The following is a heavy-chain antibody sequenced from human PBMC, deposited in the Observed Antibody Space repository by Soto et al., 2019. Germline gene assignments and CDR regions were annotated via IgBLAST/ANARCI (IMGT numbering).Heavy chain of an antibody. CDR2: IYYRGSA. J-gene: IGHJ2*01. CDR1: GGSISSSSYY. CDR3: ARINGYFDL. V-gene: IGHV4-39*01. D-gene: IGHD3-16*01. Sequence: QLQLQESGPGLVKPSETLSLTCTVSGGSISSSSYYWGWIRQPPGKGLKWIGSIYYRGSAYYNPSLKSRVTLSVDTSKNQFSLKLSSVTAADTAVYYCARINGYFDLWGRGTLVTVSS.